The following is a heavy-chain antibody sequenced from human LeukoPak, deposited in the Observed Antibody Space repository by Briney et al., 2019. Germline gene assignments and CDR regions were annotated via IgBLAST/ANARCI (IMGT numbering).Heavy chain of an antibody. J-gene: IGHJ6*04. Sequence: SSETLSLTCAVYGGSFSGYYWSWIRQPPGKGLEWIGEINHSGSTNYNPSLKSRVTISVDTSKNQFSLKLSSVTAADTAVYHCARGSYGYYYGMDVWGKGTTVTVSS. CDR3: ARGSYGYYYGMDV. D-gene: IGHD5-18*01. CDR1: GGSFSGYY. CDR2: INHSGST. V-gene: IGHV4-34*01.